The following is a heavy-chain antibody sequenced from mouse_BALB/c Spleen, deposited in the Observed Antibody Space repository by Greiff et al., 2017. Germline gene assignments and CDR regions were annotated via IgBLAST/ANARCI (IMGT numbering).Heavy chain of an antibody. CDR3: TRSTMITNDAMDY. V-gene: IGHV2-9*02. Sequence: QVQLKESGPGLVAPSQSLSITCTVSGFSLTSYGVHWVRQPPGKGLEWLGVIWAGGSTNYNSALISRLSIIKDNSKSQVFLKMNSLHTDDTAMYYCTRSTMITNDAMDYWGQGTPVTVSA. CDR1: GFSLTSYG. D-gene: IGHD2-4*01. CDR2: IWAGGST. J-gene: IGHJ4*01.